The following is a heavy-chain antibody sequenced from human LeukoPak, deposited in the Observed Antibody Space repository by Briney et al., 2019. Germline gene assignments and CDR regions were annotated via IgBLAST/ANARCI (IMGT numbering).Heavy chain of an antibody. V-gene: IGHV1-18*01. CDR2: ISAYNGNT. D-gene: IGHD3-22*01. J-gene: IGHJ4*02. Sequence: GASVKVSCKASGYTFTSYGISWVRQAPGQGLEWMGWISAYNGNTNYAQKLHGRVTMTTDTSTSTAYMELRSLRSDDTAVYYCAREAKDYYDSSGYYYVFDYWGQGTLVTVSS. CDR3: AREAKDYYDSSGYYYVFDY. CDR1: GYTFTSYG.